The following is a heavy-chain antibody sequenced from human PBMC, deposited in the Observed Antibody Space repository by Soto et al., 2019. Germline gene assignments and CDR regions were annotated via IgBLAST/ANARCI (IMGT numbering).Heavy chain of an antibody. J-gene: IGHJ4*02. CDR2: IYYSGST. Sequence: PSETLSLTCTVSGGSISSYYWSWIRQPPGKGLEWIGYIYYSGSTNYNPSLKSRVTISVDTSKNQFSLKLSSVTAADTAVYYCARGITGTTSDFDYWGQGTLVTVSS. D-gene: IGHD1-7*01. CDR3: ARGITGTTSDFDY. V-gene: IGHV4-59*01. CDR1: GGSISSYY.